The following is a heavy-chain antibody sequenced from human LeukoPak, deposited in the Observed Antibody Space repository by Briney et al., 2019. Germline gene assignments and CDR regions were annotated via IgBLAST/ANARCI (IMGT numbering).Heavy chain of an antibody. CDR1: GGSISSSSYY. J-gene: IGHJ4*02. V-gene: IGHV4-39*07. D-gene: IGHD3-16*01. Sequence: SETLSLTCTVSGGSISSSSYYWGWIRQPPGKGLEWIGSIYYSGSTNYNPSLKSRVTISVDTSKNQFSLKLSSVTAADTAVYYCAREVRDVWSYFDYWGQGTLVTVSS. CDR2: IYYSGST. CDR3: AREVRDVWSYFDY.